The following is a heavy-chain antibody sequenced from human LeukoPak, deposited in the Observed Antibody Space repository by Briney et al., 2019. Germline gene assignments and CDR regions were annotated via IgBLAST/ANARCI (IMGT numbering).Heavy chain of an antibody. CDR1: GFTFSSYW. D-gene: IGHD2-15*01. CDR2: INHNGNVN. CDR3: ARGGGSDV. J-gene: IGHJ6*02. V-gene: IGHV3-7*03. Sequence: GGSLRLSCAASGFTFSSYWMNWARQAPGKGLEWVASINHNGNVNYYVDSMKGRFTISRDNAKNSLYLQMSNLRAEDTAVYFCARGGGSDVWGQGATVTVSS.